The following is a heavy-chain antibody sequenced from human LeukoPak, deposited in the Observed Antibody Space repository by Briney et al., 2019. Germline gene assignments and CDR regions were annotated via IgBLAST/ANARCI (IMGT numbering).Heavy chain of an antibody. D-gene: IGHD2/OR15-2a*01. CDR2: VYHTGST. J-gene: IGHJ5*02. CDR3: AREGNSLNWFDL. Sequence: SETLSLTCAVSGYSISSGYYWAWMRQPPGKGLEWIGSVYHTGSTHYNTSLKSRVTVSVDTSKNQFSLKLTYVTAADTAVYYCAREGNSLNWFDLWGQGTLVTVSS. V-gene: IGHV4-38-2*02. CDR1: GYSISSGYY.